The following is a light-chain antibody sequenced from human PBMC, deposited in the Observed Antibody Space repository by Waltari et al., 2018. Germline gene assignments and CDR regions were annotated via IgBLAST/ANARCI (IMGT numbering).Light chain of an antibody. CDR1: ESVSADY. CDR2: DAS. Sequence: ILLTQSPGTLSLSPGGRATLSCRASESVSADYLAWYQQKPGQSPRLLVYDASTRATGVPDRCSGSGTGTDFTLTISRLEPEDFAVYYCQQYGSLPWTFGQGTVVDIK. V-gene: IGKV3-20*01. J-gene: IGKJ1*01. CDR3: QQYGSLPWT.